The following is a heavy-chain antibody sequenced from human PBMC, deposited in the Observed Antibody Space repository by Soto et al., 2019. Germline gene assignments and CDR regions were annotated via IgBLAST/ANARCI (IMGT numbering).Heavy chain of an antibody. CDR1: GYTFTSYY. CDR3: AREQAYYDILTGYYTLGYYGMDV. D-gene: IGHD3-9*01. CDR2: INPSGGST. Sequence: QVQLVQSGAEVKKPGASVKVSCKASGYTFTSYYMHWVRQAPGQGLEWMGIINPSGGSTSYAQKFQGRVTMTRDTSTSTVYMELSSLRSEDTAVYYCAREQAYYDILTGYYTLGYYGMDVWGQGTTVTVSS. J-gene: IGHJ6*02. V-gene: IGHV1-46*01.